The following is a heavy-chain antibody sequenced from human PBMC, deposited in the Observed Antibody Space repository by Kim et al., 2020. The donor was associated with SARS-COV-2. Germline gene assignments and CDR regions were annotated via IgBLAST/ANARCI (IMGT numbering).Heavy chain of an antibody. D-gene: IGHD3-10*01. Sequence: GESLKISCKGSGYSFTSYWIAWVRQMPGKGLEWMGMIYPGNSGTRYSPAFQGQVTISADKSINTAYLQWSSLAASEAAMFYCARVNGWNGSGNFGYFEVWGRGTLVTVSS. CDR2: IYPGNSGT. CDR3: ARVNGWNGSGNFGYFEV. J-gene: IGHJ2*01. CDR1: GYSFTSYW. V-gene: IGHV5-51*01.